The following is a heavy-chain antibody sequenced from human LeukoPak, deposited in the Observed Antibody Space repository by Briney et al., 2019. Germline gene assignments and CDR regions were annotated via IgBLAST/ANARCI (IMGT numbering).Heavy chain of an antibody. Sequence: ASVKVSCKASGYTFTGYYMHWVRQAPGQGLEWMGWISAYNGNTNYAQKLQGRVTMTTDTSTSTAYMELRSLRSDDTAVYYCARDFRITMVRGAKSSSTFDIWGQGTMVTVSS. CDR2: ISAYNGNT. CDR1: GYTFTGYY. V-gene: IGHV1-18*04. D-gene: IGHD3-10*01. J-gene: IGHJ3*02. CDR3: ARDFRITMVRGAKSSSTFDI.